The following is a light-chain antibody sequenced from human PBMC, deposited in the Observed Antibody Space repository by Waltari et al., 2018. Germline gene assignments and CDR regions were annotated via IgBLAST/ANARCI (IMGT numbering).Light chain of an antibody. CDR2: DVI. J-gene: IGLJ2*01. CDR1: ARDIRGFHF. Sequence: QSALTPPPSASGSPGQSVTFPCTVTARDIRGFHFVSWYQQHPDKAPRLIIYDVIKRPSGVADRFSGSKSGNTASLTVSGLQAEDEADYFCCSFSGANNLLFGGGTRLTV. V-gene: IGLV2-8*01. CDR3: CSFSGANNLL.